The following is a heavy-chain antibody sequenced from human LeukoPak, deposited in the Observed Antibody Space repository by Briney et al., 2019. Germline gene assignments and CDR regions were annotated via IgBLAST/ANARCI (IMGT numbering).Heavy chain of an antibody. CDR1: GGSISSGGYY. D-gene: IGHD4-17*01. CDR3: AREAPTDDAFDI. V-gene: IGHV4-31*03. Sequence: SGTLSLTCTVSGGSISSGGYYWSWIRQHPGKGLEWIGYIYYSGSTYDNPSLKSRVTISVDTSKNQFSLKLSSVTAADTAVYYCAREAPTDDAFDIWGQGTMVTVSS. CDR2: IYYSGST. J-gene: IGHJ3*02.